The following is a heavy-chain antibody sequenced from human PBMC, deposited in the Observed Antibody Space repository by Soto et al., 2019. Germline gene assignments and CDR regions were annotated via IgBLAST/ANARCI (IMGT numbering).Heavy chain of an antibody. CDR1: GYTFTGYY. CDR2: INPNSGGT. D-gene: IGHD6-19*01. CDR3: AKTLPAVKLTRIAVPVNWFDP. Sequence: PPASVKVSCKASGYTFTGYYMHWVRQAPGQGLEWMGWINPNSGGTNYAQKFQGRVTMTRDTSISTAYMELSRLRSDDTAVYYCAKTLPAVKLTRIAVPVNWFDPWGQGTLVTVSS. V-gene: IGHV1-2*02. J-gene: IGHJ5*02.